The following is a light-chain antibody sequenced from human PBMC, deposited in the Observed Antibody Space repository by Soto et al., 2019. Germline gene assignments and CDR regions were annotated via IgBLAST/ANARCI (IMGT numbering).Light chain of an antibody. Sequence: EIVLTQSPATLSLSPGERATLSCRASQSVSIYLAWYQQKPGQAPRLLIYDASNRVIGIPARFSGSGSGTDGTLTISSREPEDFAFYYCQQRSSWPLTGGGGTNVEIK. CDR3: QQRSSWPLT. J-gene: IGKJ4*01. CDR2: DAS. CDR1: QSVSIY. V-gene: IGKV3-11*01.